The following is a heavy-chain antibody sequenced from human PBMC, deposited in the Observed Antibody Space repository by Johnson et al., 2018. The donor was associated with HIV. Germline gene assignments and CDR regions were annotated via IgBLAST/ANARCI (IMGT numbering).Heavy chain of an antibody. CDR1: GFTFDDYA. J-gene: IGHJ3*02. CDR3: ARRFYDSSGAGFDI. D-gene: IGHD3-22*01. CDR2: ISGSGGST. Sequence: VQLVESGGGVVRPGGSLRLSCAASGFTFDDYAMHWVRQAPGKGLEWVSAISGSGGSTYYADSVKGRFTISRDNSKNTLYLQMGSLRAEDMAVYYCARRFYDSSGAGFDIWGQGTMVTVSS. V-gene: IGHV3-23*04.